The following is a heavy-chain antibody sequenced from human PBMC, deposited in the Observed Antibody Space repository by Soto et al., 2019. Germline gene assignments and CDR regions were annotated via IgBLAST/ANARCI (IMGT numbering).Heavy chain of an antibody. CDR1: GFTFSSYA. J-gene: IGHJ4*02. Sequence: EVQLLDSGGGLVQPGGSLRLSCAASGFTFSSYAMNWVRQAPGKGLDWVSAISGSGGSTYYADSVKGRFTISRDNSKNTHHLQMSILRAEDTAVYYCAKGPLVSGYDLDYWGQGTLVTVSS. CDR3: AKGPLVSGYDLDY. CDR2: ISGSGGST. D-gene: IGHD5-12*01. V-gene: IGHV3-23*01.